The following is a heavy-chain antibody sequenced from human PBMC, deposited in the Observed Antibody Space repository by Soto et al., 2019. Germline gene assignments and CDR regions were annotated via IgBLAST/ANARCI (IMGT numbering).Heavy chain of an antibody. CDR1: GGSFSGYY. D-gene: IGHD2-15*01. Sequence: QVQLQQWGAGLLKPSETLSLTCAVYGGSFSGYYWSWIRQPPGKGLEWIGEINHSGSTNYNPSLKSRVTISVDTSKNQFSLKLSSVTAAETAVYYCARGRYCSGGSCYFPYFDYWGQGTLVTVSS. CDR2: INHSGST. J-gene: IGHJ4*02. CDR3: ARGRYCSGGSCYFPYFDY. V-gene: IGHV4-34*01.